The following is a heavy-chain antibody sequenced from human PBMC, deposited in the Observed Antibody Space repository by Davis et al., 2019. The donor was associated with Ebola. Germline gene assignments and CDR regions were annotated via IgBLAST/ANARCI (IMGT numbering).Heavy chain of an antibody. Sequence: MPSETLSLTCTVSGGSISSSSSYWGWIRQPPGKGLEWIGNIFYSGSTYYNPSLKSRVTMSVDTSKNQFSLKLSSVTAADTAVYYCAGGYSYGQRWFDPWGQGTLVTVSS. J-gene: IGHJ5*02. CDR2: IFYSGST. CDR3: AGGYSYGQRWFDP. CDR1: GGSISSSSSY. D-gene: IGHD5-18*01. V-gene: IGHV4-39*01.